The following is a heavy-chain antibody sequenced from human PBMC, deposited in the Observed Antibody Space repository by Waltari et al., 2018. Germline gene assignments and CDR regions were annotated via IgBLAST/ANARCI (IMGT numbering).Heavy chain of an antibody. Sequence: EVQLLESGGGLVQPGGSLRLSCAASGFTFSSYAMSWVRPAPGKGLEWVSAISGSGGRTYTADSVKGRLTISRDNSRNTLYLKMNSLRAEDTAVYYCTKEESYYDFWSGYYSPLSLLDYWGQGTLVTVSS. CDR3: TKEESYYDFWSGYYSPLSLLDY. D-gene: IGHD3-3*01. J-gene: IGHJ4*02. V-gene: IGHV3-23*01. CDR2: ISGSGGRT. CDR1: GFTFSSYA.